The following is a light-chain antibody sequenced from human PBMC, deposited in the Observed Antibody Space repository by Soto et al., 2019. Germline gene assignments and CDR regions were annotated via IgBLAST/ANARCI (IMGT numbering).Light chain of an antibody. CDR2: EVS. CDR3: SSYTSSTTVM. Sequence: QSVLTQPASVSGSPGQSITISCSGTSSDVGSYDHVAWYQQFPGKAPKLMIYEVSNRPSGVSNRFSGSKSGNTASLTISGLQAEDEADYYCSSYTSSTTVMFGGGTKLTVL. J-gene: IGLJ3*02. CDR1: SSDVGSYDH. V-gene: IGLV2-14*01.